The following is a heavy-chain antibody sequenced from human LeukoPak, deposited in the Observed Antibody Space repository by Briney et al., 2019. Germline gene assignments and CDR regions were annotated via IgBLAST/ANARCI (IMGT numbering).Heavy chain of an antibody. CDR2: INHSGST. V-gene: IGHV4-34*01. D-gene: IGHD3-9*01. J-gene: IGHJ6*02. CDR3: ARDLCLTGRPCGVDV. CDR1: GGSFSGYY. Sequence: SETLSLTCAVYGGSFSGYYWSWIRQPPGKGLEWIGEINHSGSTNYNPSLKSRVTISVDTSKNQFSLKLSSVTAADTAVYYCARDLCLTGRPCGVDVWGQGTTVTVSS.